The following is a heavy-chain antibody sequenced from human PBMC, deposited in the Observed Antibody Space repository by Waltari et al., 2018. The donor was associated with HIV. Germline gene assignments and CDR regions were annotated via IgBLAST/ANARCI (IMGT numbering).Heavy chain of an antibody. V-gene: IGHV3-15*01. CDR2: IRSESDGATT. J-gene: IGHJ3*01. D-gene: IGHD2-21*02. CDR1: RFTLSNAS. Sequence: ELQLEESGGGWVKPGEFLRLSCAASRFTLSNASMSWVRQVPWKGLELVTRIRSESDGATTDYAATVKDRFTISRDDSKNMLYLEMNSLKTEDTAVYYCTTIFEVLAAIRPGGLWGQGTMVTVSS. CDR3: TTIFEVLAAIRPGGL.